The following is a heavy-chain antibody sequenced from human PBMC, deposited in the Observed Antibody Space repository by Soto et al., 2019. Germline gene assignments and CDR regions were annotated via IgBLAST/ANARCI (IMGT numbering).Heavy chain of an antibody. Sequence: QVQLVQSGADVQKPGASVKVSCKASGYTFTSYGISWVRQAPGQGLEWMGWITAYNGNTNYAQKLQDRVTMTSDTSTNTDYMELRSLRSDDTAVYYCARVKWDSSSWYSIYYYGMDAWGQGTTVTVSS. CDR1: GYTFTSYG. CDR2: ITAYNGNT. CDR3: ARVKWDSSSWYSIYYYGMDA. V-gene: IGHV1-18*01. D-gene: IGHD6-13*01. J-gene: IGHJ6*02.